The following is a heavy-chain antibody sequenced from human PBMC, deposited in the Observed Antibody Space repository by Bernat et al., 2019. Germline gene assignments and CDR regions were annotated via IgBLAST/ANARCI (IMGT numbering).Heavy chain of an antibody. CDR2: ISSSGTTI. V-gene: IGHV3-48*04. D-gene: IGHD3-9*01. CDR3: ARAHYDVSTGYYPASWYYYGMDV. CDR1: GFTFSSYG. J-gene: IGHJ6*02. Sequence: VQLVESGGGVVQPGRSLRLSCAASGFTFSSYGMHWVRQAPGKGLEWVSYISSSGTTIHYASSVKGRFTISRDNAKNSLYLQMNSLRAEDTAVYYCARAHYDVSTGYYPASWYYYGMDVWGQGTTVTVSS.